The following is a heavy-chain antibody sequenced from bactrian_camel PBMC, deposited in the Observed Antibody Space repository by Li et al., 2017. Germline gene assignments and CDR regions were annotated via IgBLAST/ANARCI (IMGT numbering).Heavy chain of an antibody. CDR1: GFTFSNYY. J-gene: IGHJ7*01. D-gene: IGHD6*01. CDR2: IYADGSNR. Sequence: VQLVESGGGLAQPGGSLRLSCAASGFTFSNYYMSWVRQAPGKGLDWVSSIYADGSNRYYADSVKGRYTFSIDNAKNTVYLQMNSLKSEDTATYYCAKDFRTYGGSWNLPVMDGWGKGTQVTVS. V-gene: IGHV3-2*01.